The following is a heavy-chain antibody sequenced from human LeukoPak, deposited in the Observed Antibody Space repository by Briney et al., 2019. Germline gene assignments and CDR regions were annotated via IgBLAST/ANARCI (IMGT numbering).Heavy chain of an antibody. V-gene: IGHV3-15*01. D-gene: IGHD5-18*01. CDR2: IKSKTDGGTT. CDR3: TTGTWIQLWLADF. CDR1: GFTFSNDW. J-gene: IGHJ4*02. Sequence: GGSLRLSCAASGFTFSNDWMSWVRQAPGKGLEWVGHIKSKTDGGTTDYAAPVKGRFTISRDDSKNTLYLQMNSLKIEDTAVYYCTTGTWIQLWLADFWGQGTLVTVSS.